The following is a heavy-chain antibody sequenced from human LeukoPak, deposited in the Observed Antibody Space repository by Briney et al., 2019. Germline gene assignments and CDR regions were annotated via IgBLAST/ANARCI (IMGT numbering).Heavy chain of an antibody. J-gene: IGHJ6*04. CDR1: GFTFDDYA. CDR3: ARDPGYESWSPFWGGMDV. CDR2: ITRDGSST. V-gene: IGHV3-9*01. D-gene: IGHD3-16*01. Sequence: PGRSLRLSCAASGFTFDDYAMHWVRQAPGKGLEWVSRITRDGSSTTYADSVKGRFTTSRDNAKNTLYLQMDSLRDDDTAVYYCARDPGYESWSPFWGGMDVWGNGTTVIVSS.